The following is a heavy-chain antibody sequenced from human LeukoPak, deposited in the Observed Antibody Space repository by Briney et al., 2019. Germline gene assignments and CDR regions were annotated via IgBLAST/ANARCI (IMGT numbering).Heavy chain of an antibody. Sequence: GRSLRLSCAASGFTFSSYGMHWVRQAPGKGLEWVAVIWFDGSNKYYADSVKGRFTISRDNSKNTLYLQMNSLRAEDTAFYYCARRKGYYFDYWGQGTLVTVSS. CDR3: ARRKGYYFDY. V-gene: IGHV3-33*01. CDR2: IWFDGSNK. CDR1: GFTFSSYG. J-gene: IGHJ4*02.